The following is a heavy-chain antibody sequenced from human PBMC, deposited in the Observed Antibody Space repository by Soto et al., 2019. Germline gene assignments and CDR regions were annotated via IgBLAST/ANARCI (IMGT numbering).Heavy chain of an antibody. Sequence: QVHLVESGGGVVQPGGSLRLSCAAAGFTINRNDMYWVRQAPGKGLEWVAVMSFDGNHQHYADSVKGRFTISRDNSKNTLSPEMNSLRRDDTAVYYCASRERFPRVGVDYYALDVWGQGTTVIVSS. D-gene: IGHD3-3*01. V-gene: IGHV3-30*03. J-gene: IGHJ6*02. CDR1: GFTINRND. CDR2: MSFDGNHQ. CDR3: ASRERFPRVGVDYYALDV.